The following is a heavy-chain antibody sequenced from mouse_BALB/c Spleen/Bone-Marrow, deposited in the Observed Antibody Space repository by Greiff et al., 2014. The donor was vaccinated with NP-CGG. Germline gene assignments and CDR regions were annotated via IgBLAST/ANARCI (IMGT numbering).Heavy chain of an antibody. Sequence: QVQLKESGAELVRPGTSVKVSCKAFGYAFTNYSIEWVKQRPGQGLEWIGVINPGSGGTNYNEKFKGKATLTADKSSSTAYMQLSSLTSDDSAVYFCARSGYYGSSYYFDYWGQGTTPTVSS. CDR2: INPGSGGT. CDR1: GYAFTNYS. V-gene: IGHV1-54*01. J-gene: IGHJ2*01. D-gene: IGHD1-1*01. CDR3: ARSGYYGSSYYFDY.